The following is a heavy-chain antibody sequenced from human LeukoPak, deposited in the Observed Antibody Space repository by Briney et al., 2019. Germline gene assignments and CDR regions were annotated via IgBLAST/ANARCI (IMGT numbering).Heavy chain of an antibody. J-gene: IGHJ4*02. Sequence: SETLSLTCTVSGGSLSSYYGSWIRQPPGKGLEWIGYIYYSGSTNFHASRKSRVTISVDTSKNQFSLKLSSVTAGDTAVYYCARAYGETSTRWGQGTLVTVSS. CDR2: IYYSGST. D-gene: IGHD4-17*01. CDR3: ARAYGETSTR. CDR1: GGSLSSYY. V-gene: IGHV4-59*01.